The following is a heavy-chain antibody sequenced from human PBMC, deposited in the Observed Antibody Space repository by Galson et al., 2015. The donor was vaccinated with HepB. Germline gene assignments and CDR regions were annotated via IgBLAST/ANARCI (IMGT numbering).Heavy chain of an antibody. CDR2: INAGNGNT. CDR1: GYTFSDYA. Sequence: SVKVSCKASGYTFSDYAIHWVRQAPGQGLEWLGWINAGNGNTKLAQKFEGRLSITRDTSASTAYMDLSSLRSEDTAVYSCVRGYTVTFGGVFVVPVYFDCWGLGTLVTVSS. CDR3: VRGYTVTFGGVFVVPVYFDC. J-gene: IGHJ4*02. D-gene: IGHD3-16*02. V-gene: IGHV1-3*01.